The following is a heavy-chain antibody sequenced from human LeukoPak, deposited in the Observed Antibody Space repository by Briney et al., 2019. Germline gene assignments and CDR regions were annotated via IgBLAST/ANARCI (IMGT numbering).Heavy chain of an antibody. CDR3: ARAGDSSSWYHSSDWFDP. CDR1: GGTFSRYA. D-gene: IGHD6-13*01. J-gene: IGHJ5*02. CDR2: IIPIFGTA. V-gene: IGHV1-69*13. Sequence: ASVKVSCKASGGTFSRYAISWVRQSPGQGLEWMGGIIPIFGTANYAQKFQGRVTITADESTSTAYMELSSLRSEDTAVYYCARAGDSSSWYHSSDWFDPWGQGTLVTVSS.